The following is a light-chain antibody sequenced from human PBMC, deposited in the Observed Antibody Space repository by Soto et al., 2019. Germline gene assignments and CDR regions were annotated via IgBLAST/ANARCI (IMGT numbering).Light chain of an antibody. CDR1: QSVGSN. J-gene: IGKJ4*01. CDR3: QQYDDWPLT. CDR2: DAS. Sequence: ELVMTQSPATLSVSPGERVTLSCRASQSVGSNLAWYQQKPGQAPRVFIYDASTRATVIPARFSGSGSGTEFTLTISSLQSEDFAIYYCQQYDDWPLTFGGGTKVEIK. V-gene: IGKV3-15*01.